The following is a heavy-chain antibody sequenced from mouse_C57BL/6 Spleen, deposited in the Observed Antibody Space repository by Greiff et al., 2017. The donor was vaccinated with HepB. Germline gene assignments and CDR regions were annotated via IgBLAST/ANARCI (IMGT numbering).Heavy chain of an antibody. J-gene: IGHJ3*01. D-gene: IGHD2-3*01. CDR2: IDPENGDT. V-gene: IGHV14-4*01. Sequence: EAQLQQSGAELVRPGASVKLSCTASGFNIKDDYMHWVKQRPEQGLEWIGWIDPENGDTEYASKFQGKATITADTSSNTAYLQLSSLTSEDTAVYYCTTMVTPAYWGQGTLVTVSA. CDR1: GFNIKDDY. CDR3: TTMVTPAY.